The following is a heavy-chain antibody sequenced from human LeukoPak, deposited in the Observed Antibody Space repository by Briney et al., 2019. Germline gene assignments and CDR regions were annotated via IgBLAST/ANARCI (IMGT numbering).Heavy chain of an antibody. CDR1: GGSISSGSYY. Sequence: SETLSLTCTVSGGSISSGSYYWSWIRQPAGKGLEWIGRIYTSGSTNYNPSLKSRVTISVDTSKNQFSLKLSSVTAADTAVYYCARDTRWSIAAWGWFDPWGQGTLVTVSS. CDR2: IYTSGST. D-gene: IGHD6-6*01. CDR3: ARDTRWSIAAWGWFDP. V-gene: IGHV4-61*02. J-gene: IGHJ5*02.